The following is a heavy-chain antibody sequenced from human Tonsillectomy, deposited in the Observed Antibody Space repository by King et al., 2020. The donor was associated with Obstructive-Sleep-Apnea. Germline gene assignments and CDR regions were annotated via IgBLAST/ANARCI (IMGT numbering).Heavy chain of an antibody. D-gene: IGHD2/OR15-2a*01. J-gene: IGHJ4*02. CDR3: ARVLKN. CDR1: GYTFTNYY. Sequence: QLVQSGAEVKKPGASVKVSCKASGYTFTNYYIHWVRQAPGQGLEWVAIINPTGGSTTYAQKFQGRVTVTRDTSTSTVYMELSSLRSEDTAMYYCARVLKNWGQGTLVTVSS. CDR2: INPTGGST. V-gene: IGHV1-46*01.